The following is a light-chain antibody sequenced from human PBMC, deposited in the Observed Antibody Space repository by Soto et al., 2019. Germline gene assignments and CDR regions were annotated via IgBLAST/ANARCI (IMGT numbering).Light chain of an antibody. CDR1: SSDVGAFHF. CDR3: NSYTTRRTYV. V-gene: IGLV2-14*01. Sequence: QSVLTQPASVSGSPGQSITISCTGTSSDVGAFHFVTWYQQHPGKAPKLIICNVSERPSGVSTRFSGSKSGNMASLTIAGLQAEDEADYYCNSYTTRRTYVFGSGTKVIV. J-gene: IGLJ1*01. CDR2: NVS.